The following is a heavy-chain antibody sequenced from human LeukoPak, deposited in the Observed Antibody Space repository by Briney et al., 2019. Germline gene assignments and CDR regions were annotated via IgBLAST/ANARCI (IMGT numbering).Heavy chain of an antibody. J-gene: IGHJ4*02. Sequence: PSETLSLTCTVSGGSISSDYWSWIRQPPGKGLEWIGYIYYSGSTNYNPSLKSRVAISVDTSKNQFSLKLTSVTAADTAVYYCARIPAGYNHFDYWGQETLVTVSS. D-gene: IGHD5-24*01. V-gene: IGHV4-59*01. CDR3: ARIPAGYNHFDY. CDR2: IYYSGST. CDR1: GGSISSDY.